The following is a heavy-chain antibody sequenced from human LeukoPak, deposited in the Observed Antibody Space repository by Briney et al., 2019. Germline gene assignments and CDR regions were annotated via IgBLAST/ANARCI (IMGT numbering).Heavy chain of an antibody. CDR2: ISSSSGTI. V-gene: IGHV3-48*02. CDR1: GFTFSSYS. CDR3: ARINKDEPPIRSYWYFDL. D-gene: IGHD3-3*01. J-gene: IGHJ2*01. Sequence: GSLRLSCAASGFTFSSYSMNWVRQAPGKGLEWVSYISSSSGTIYYADSVKGRFTISRDNAKNSLFLQMNSLRDEDRAVYYCARINKDEPPIRSYWYFDLWGRGTLVTVSS.